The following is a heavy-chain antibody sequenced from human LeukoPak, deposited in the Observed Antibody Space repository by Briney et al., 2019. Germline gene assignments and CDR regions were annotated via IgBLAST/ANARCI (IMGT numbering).Heavy chain of an antibody. V-gene: IGHV3-30*18. Sequence: GRSLRLSCAASGFTFSSYGMHWVRQAPGKGLEWVAVISYDGSNKYYADSVKGRFTISRDNSKNTLYLQMNSLRAEDTAVYYCAKDTNCGGDCYSVPGSYYYGMDVWGQGTTVTVSS. D-gene: IGHD2-21*02. CDR2: ISYDGSNK. J-gene: IGHJ6*02. CDR3: AKDTNCGGDCYSVPGSYYYGMDV. CDR1: GFTFSSYG.